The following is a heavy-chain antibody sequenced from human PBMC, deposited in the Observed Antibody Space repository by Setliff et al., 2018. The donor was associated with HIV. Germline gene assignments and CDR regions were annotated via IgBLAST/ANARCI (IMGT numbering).Heavy chain of an antibody. CDR1: GGSFSGYY. Sequence: LSLTCAVYGGSFSGYYWTWIRQPPGKGLEWIGEINHTGSTNYNPFLKSRFTISVDTSKSQFSLRLRPVTAADTAVYYCARGRQPLDYWGQGTLVTVS. V-gene: IGHV4-34*01. CDR2: INHTGST. CDR3: ARGRQPLDY. J-gene: IGHJ4*02. D-gene: IGHD6-13*01.